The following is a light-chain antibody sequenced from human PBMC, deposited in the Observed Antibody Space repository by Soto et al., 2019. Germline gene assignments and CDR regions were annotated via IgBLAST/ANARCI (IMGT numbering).Light chain of an antibody. CDR3: CSFVGSSNYV. CDR1: SSDVGSYNH. Sequence: QSALTQPASVSGSPGQSITISCTGTSSDVGSYNHVSWYQQYPGKAPALMIYEASKRPSGVSNRFSGSKSGNTASLTISGLQAEDEADYNCCSFVGSSNYVFGTGTKVTVL. J-gene: IGLJ1*01. V-gene: IGLV2-23*01. CDR2: EAS.